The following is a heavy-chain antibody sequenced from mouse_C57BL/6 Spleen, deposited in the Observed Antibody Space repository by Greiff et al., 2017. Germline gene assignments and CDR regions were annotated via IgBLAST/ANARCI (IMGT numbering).Heavy chain of an antibody. CDR1: GYTFTSYW. Sequence: VQLQQSGAELVKPGASVKLSCTASGYTFTSYWMHWVKQRPGRGLEWIGSIDPNSGGTKYNQKFKSKATLTVDKPSSTAYMQLSSLTSEDSAVYYCASPDGYTSCYAMDGWGQGTSVTVSS. CDR2: IDPNSGGT. D-gene: IGHD2-3*01. J-gene: IGHJ4*01. V-gene: IGHV1-62-3*01. CDR3: ASPDGYTSCYAMDG.